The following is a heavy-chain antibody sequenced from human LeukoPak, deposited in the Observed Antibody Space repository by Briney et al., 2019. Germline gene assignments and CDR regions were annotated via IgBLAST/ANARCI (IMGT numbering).Heavy chain of an antibody. J-gene: IGHJ6*02. D-gene: IGHD2-15*01. CDR3: ARVPGYCSGGSCYYYYDMDV. CDR1: GGSISSGSYY. V-gene: IGHV4-61*09. Sequence: SETLSLTCTVSGGSISSGSYYWSWVRQPAGKGLEWTGHIYTSGSTNYNPSLKSRATISVDTSKNQFSLKLSSVTAADTAVYYCARVPGYCSGGSCYYYYDMDVWGQGTTVTVSS. CDR2: IYTSGST.